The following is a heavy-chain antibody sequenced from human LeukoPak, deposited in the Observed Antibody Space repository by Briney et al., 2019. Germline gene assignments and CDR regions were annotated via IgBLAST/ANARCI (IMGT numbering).Heavy chain of an antibody. CDR3: ARDLTSDY. J-gene: IGHJ4*02. Sequence: YIYYADSVKGRFTISRDNAKNSLYLQMNSLRAEDTAVYYCARDLTSDYWGQGTLVTVSS. CDR2: YI. V-gene: IGHV3-21*01.